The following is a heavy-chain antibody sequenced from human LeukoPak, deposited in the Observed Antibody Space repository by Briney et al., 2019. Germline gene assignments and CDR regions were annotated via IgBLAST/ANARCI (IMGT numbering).Heavy chain of an antibody. CDR1: GGSISSGDYY. V-gene: IGHV4-30-4*01. CDR2: IYYSGST. CDR3: AREGFHYDILTGYYRVRAFDI. J-gene: IGHJ3*02. Sequence: PSQTLSLTCTVSGGSISSGDYYWSWLRQPPGTGLEWIGYIYYSGSTYYNPSLKSRVTISVDTSKNQFSLKLSSVTAADTAVYYCAREGFHYDILTGYYRVRAFDIWGQGTMVTVSS. D-gene: IGHD3-9*01.